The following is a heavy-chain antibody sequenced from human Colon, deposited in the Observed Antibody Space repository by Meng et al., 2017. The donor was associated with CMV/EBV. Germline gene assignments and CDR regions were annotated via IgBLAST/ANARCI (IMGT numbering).Heavy chain of an antibody. CDR1: EFMFSGYR. CDR3: ARAEGWFGELPVP. V-gene: IGHV3-7*01. Sequence: GGSLRLSCAASEFMFSGYRMTWVRQAPGRGLEWVATIKEDGSEKWYADSVKGHFTIARDNDESSVYLQMNNLRTEDTAVYYCARAEGWFGELPVPWGQGTQVTVSS. D-gene: IGHD3-10*01. J-gene: IGHJ5*02. CDR2: IKEDGSEK.